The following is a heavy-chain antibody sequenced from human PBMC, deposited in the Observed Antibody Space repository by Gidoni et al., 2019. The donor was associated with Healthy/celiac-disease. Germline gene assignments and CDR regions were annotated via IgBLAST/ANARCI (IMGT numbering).Heavy chain of an antibody. CDR3: ARGVYEGLFYY. CDR2: ISSSISYI. CDR1: GFTFSSYS. D-gene: IGHD3-22*01. V-gene: IGHV3-21*01. J-gene: IGHJ4*02. Sequence: EVQLVESGGGLVKPGGSLRLSCAASGFTFSSYSMNWVRQAPGKGLEWVSSISSSISYIYYADSVKGRFTISRDNAKNSLYLQMNSLGAEDTAVYYCARGVYEGLFYYWGQGTLVTVSS.